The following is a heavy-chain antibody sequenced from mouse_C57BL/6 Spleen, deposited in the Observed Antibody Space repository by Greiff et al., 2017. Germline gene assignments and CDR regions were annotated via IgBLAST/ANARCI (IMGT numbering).Heavy chain of an antibody. D-gene: IGHD2-5*01. CDR2: IHPNSGST. CDR3: ARYPYSNYDWFAY. CDR1: GYTFTSYW. Sequence: VQLQQPGAELVKPGASVKLSCKASGYTFTSYWMHWVKQRPGQGLEWIGMIHPNSGSTNYNEKFKSKATLTVYKSSSTAYMQLSSLTSEDSSVYYCARYPYSNYDWFAYWCQGTLVTVSA. J-gene: IGHJ3*01. V-gene: IGHV1-64*01.